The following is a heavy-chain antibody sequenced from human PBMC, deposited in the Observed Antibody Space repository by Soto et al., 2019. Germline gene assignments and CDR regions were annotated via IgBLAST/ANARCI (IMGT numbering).Heavy chain of an antibody. J-gene: IGHJ5*01. V-gene: IGHV1-8*02. Sequence: GASVKVSCKASGYTFTSYAMHWVRQAPGQRLEWMGWMNPNSGNTGYAQKFQGRVTMTRNTSISTAYMELSSLRSEDTAVYYCAFIQKRGPWADLFDSWARGTLVPVSS. CDR1: GYTFTSYA. D-gene: IGHD2-21*01. CDR2: MNPNSGNT. CDR3: AFIQKRGPWADLFDS.